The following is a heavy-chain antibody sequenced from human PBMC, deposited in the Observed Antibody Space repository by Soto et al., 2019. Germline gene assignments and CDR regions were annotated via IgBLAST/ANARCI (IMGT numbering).Heavy chain of an antibody. V-gene: IGHV1-69*02. J-gene: IGHJ3*02. Sequence: QVQLVQSGAEVKKPGSSVKVSCKDSGGTFSTYSMFWVRQAPGQGLEWMGRIIPMLGVRNYAQRFQDRVTIIADKSTATVHMELSSLRSEDAALYYCTIGSWSGEVFDIWGQGTMVTVSS. CDR3: TIGSWSGEVFDI. CDR1: GGTFSTYS. D-gene: IGHD2-21*01. CDR2: IIPMLGVR.